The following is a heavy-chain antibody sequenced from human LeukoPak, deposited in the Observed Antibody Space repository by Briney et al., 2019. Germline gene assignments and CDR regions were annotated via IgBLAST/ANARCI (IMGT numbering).Heavy chain of an antibody. J-gene: IGHJ5*02. D-gene: IGHD6-19*01. Sequence: ASVKVSCKASGYTFTGYYMHWVRQAPGQGLEWMGRINPNSGGTNYAQKFQGRATMTRDTSISTAYMELSRLRSDDTAVYYCARNLAVAGTIWFDPWGQGTLVTVSS. CDR2: INPNSGGT. V-gene: IGHV1-2*06. CDR1: GYTFTGYY. CDR3: ARNLAVAGTIWFDP.